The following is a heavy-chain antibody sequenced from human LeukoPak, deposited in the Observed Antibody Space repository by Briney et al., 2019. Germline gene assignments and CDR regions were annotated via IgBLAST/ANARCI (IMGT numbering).Heavy chain of an antibody. CDR3: ARRELLWFGEFAAGMDV. Sequence: ASVKVSCKASGYTFTSYGISWVRQAPGQGLEWMGWISDYNGNTNYAQKLQGRVTMTTDTSTSTAYMELRSLRSDDTAVYYCARRELLWFGEFAAGMDVWGKGTTVTVSS. CDR2: ISDYNGNT. D-gene: IGHD3-10*01. CDR1: GYTFTSYG. J-gene: IGHJ6*04. V-gene: IGHV1-18*04.